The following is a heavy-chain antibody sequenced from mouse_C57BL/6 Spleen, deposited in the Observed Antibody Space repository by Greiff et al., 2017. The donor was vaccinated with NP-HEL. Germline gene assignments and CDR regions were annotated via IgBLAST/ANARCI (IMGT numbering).Heavy chain of an antibody. J-gene: IGHJ1*03. V-gene: IGHV1-63*01. CDR1: GYTFTNYW. Sequence: QVQLQQSGAELVRPGTSVKMSCKASGYTFTNYWIGWAKQRPGHGLEWIGDIYPGGGYTNYNEKFKGKATLTADKSSSTAYMQFSSLTSEDSAIYYCARYPDYYGSIYWYFDVWGTGTTVTVSS. D-gene: IGHD1-1*01. CDR3: ARYPDYYGSIYWYFDV. CDR2: IYPGGGYT.